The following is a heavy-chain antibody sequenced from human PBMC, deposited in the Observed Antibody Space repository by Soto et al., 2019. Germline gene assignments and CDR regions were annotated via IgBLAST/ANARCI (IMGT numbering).Heavy chain of an antibody. CDR3: ARGDVVVLTATSNLDY. J-gene: IGHJ4*02. Sequence: EVQLVESGGGLVKPGGSLRLSCAASGFTFSSYTMKWVRQAPGKGLEWVASISSSYYIKYADSVMVRFTISRDNAKYSLYLQMNSLRAEDTAVYYGARGDVVVLTATSNLDYWGQGPLVTVSS. CDR2: ISSSYYI. V-gene: IGHV3-21*01. CDR1: GFTFSSYT. D-gene: IGHD2-21*02.